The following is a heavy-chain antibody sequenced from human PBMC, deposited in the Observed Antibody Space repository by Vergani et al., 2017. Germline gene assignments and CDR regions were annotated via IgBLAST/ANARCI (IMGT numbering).Heavy chain of an antibody. D-gene: IGHD4-17*01. CDR1: GGSFSGYY. CDR3: ARASTRHYGDYALYYYYYMDV. CDR2: INHSGST. J-gene: IGHJ6*03. V-gene: IGHV4-34*01. Sequence: QVQLQQWGAGLLKPSETLSLTCAVYGGSFSGYYWSWIRQPPGKGLEWIGEINHSGSTNYNPSLKSRVTISVDTSKNQFSLKLSSVTAADTAVYYCARASTRHYGDYALYYYYYMDVWGKGP.